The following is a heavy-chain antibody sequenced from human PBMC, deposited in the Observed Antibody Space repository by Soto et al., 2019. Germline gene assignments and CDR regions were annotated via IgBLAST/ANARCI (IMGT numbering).Heavy chain of an antibody. V-gene: IGHV1-3*01. CDR2: INPANGDT. CDR1: GYTFISYP. D-gene: IGHD1-26*01. J-gene: IGHJ4*02. CDR3: AKSGSLDY. Sequence: VQLVQSGAEVKKPGASVRISCKASGYTFISYPIHWVRQAPGQRLECMGWINPANGDTRYSQKFQGRVTITRDTSATTAYMDLKSLIPDDTAIYYCAKSGSLDYWGQGTPITVSS.